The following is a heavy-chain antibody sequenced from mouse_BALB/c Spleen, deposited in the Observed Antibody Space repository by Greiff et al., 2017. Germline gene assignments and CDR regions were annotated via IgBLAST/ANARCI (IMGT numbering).Heavy chain of an antibody. D-gene: IGHD2-3*01. CDR1: GFNIKDTY. CDR2: IDPANGNT. Sequence: VQLKESGAELVKPGASVKLSCTASGFNIKDTYMHWVKQRPEQGLEWIGRIDPANGNTKYDPKFQGKATITADTSSNTAYLQLSSLTSEDTAVYYCASHDGYTWFAYWGQGTLVTVSA. J-gene: IGHJ3*01. CDR3: ASHDGYTWFAY. V-gene: IGHV14-3*02.